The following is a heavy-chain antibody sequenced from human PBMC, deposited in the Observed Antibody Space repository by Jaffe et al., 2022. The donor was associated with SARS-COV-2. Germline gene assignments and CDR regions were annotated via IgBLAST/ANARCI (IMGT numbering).Heavy chain of an antibody. CDR1: EFTFSVYT. J-gene: IGHJ4*02. CDR2: IGSSGSFI. V-gene: IGHV3-21*01. D-gene: IGHD3-16*02. Sequence: EVQLVESGGGLVEPGGSLRLSCAASEFTFSVYTMNWVRQAPGKGLEWVSSIGSSGSFIYYVDSVKGRFTISRDNAKNSLYLQMNSLRDEDTAVYYCARDYRYVPDYWGQGTLVTVSS. CDR3: ARDYRYVPDY.